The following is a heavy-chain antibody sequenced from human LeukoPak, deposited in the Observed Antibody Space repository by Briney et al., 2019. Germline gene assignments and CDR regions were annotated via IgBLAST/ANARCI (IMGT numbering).Heavy chain of an antibody. CDR3: ARGAVSGDCRDGSCYHFDI. CDR2: MNAKSGNA. V-gene: IGHV1-8*01. D-gene: IGHD2-15*01. J-gene: IGHJ3*02. CDR1: GNTFTSD. Sequence: ASVKVSCKASGNTFTSDINWVRQATGQGLEWMGWMNAKSGNADYSPKFQGRVTMTRDISITTAYMELSSLRSEDTAVYYCARGAVSGDCRDGSCYHFDIWGQGTMVIVSS.